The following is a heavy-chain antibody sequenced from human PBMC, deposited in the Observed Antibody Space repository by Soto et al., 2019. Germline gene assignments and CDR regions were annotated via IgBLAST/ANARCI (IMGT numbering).Heavy chain of an antibody. CDR1: GFTFSAFA. CDR2: ISEGGGTP. Sequence: GGSLRLSCAASGFTFSAFAMSWVRQAPGKGLEWVSTISEGGGTPFYADSVKGRFTISRDNSKNTLHLQMTTLRAEDTAVYFCAKRNRYYFVSWGQGSLVTVSS. J-gene: IGHJ4*02. V-gene: IGHV3-23*01. CDR3: AKRNRYYFVS.